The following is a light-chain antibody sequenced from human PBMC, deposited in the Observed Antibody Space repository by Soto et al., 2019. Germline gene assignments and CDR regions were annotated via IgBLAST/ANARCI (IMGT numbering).Light chain of an antibody. CDR1: QSVSSTN. J-gene: IGKJ1*01. Sequence: EIVLTQSPGTLSLSPRERATLSCRASQSVSSTNLVWYQLKPGQAPRLLIYGASSRATGIPDRFSGSGSEIDFTLIITRLEPEDFAVYYCQHYGNSVWTFGQGTKVEIK. CDR3: QHYGNSVWT. CDR2: GAS. V-gene: IGKV3-20*01.